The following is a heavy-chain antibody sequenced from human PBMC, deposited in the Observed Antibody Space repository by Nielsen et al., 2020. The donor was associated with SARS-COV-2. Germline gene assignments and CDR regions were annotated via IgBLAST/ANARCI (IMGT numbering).Heavy chain of an antibody. CDR1: GFTFDDYA. D-gene: IGHD3-16*02. V-gene: IGHV3-9*01. J-gene: IGHJ6*02. Sequence: GGSLRLSCAASGFTFDDYAMHWVRQAPGKGLEWVSGISWNSNYIGYADSVKGRFTISRDNAKNSLYLQMNSLRAEDTALYYCAKGRRGVISYGMDVWGQGTTVTVSS. CDR3: AKGRRGVISYGMDV. CDR2: ISWNSNYI.